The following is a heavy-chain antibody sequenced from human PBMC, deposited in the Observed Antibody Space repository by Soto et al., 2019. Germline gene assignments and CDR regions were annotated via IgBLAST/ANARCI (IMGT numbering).Heavy chain of an antibody. CDR2: ISYDGRNK. D-gene: IGHD1-26*01. Sequence: QVQLVESGGGVVQPGRSLRLSCAASGFTFSSYGMHWVRQAPGKGLEWVAVISYDGRNKYYADSVKGRFTISRDNPKNTLYLQMNSRRAEDTAVYYCANTPWDYDGMDGWGQGTPVTVS. V-gene: IGHV3-30*18. J-gene: IGHJ6*02. CDR1: GFTFSSYG. CDR3: ANTPWDYDGMDG.